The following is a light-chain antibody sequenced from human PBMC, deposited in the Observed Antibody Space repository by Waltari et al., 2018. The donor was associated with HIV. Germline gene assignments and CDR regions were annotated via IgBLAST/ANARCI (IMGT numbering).Light chain of an antibody. CDR1: SSDVGRYHY. CDR3: SSYTISSTLL. Sequence: QSALTQPASVSGSPGQSITISCTGTSSDVGRYHYVSWYQQHPGKAPQLMIYEVTNRPSGVSNRFSGSKSGNTASLTISGLQAEDEADYYCSSYTISSTLLFGGGTKLTVL. CDR2: EVT. J-gene: IGLJ2*01. V-gene: IGLV2-14*01.